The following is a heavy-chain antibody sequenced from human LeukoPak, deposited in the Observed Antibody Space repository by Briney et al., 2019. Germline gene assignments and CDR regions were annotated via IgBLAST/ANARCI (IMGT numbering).Heavy chain of an antibody. Sequence: ASVKVSCKASGYTFTSYGISWVRQAPGQGLEWMGWISAYNGNTNYAQRLQGRVTMTTDTSTNTAYMELRSLRSDDTAVYYCARGTYHFGSGSYLSFDYWGQGTLVTVSS. CDR1: GYTFTSYG. CDR2: ISAYNGNT. J-gene: IGHJ4*02. CDR3: ARGTYHFGSGSYLSFDY. D-gene: IGHD3-10*01. V-gene: IGHV1-18*01.